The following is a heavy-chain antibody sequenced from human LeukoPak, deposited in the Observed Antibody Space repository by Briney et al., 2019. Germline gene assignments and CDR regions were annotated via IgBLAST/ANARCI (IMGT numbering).Heavy chain of an antibody. D-gene: IGHD4-17*01. Sequence: PGGSLRLSCAASGFTVSSNYMSWVRQAPGKGLEWVSVIYSGGSTYYADSVKGRFTISRDNSKNTLYLQMNSLRAEDTAVYYCAKVYDYGDFYFDYWGQGTLVTVSS. J-gene: IGHJ4*02. V-gene: IGHV3-66*01. CDR2: IYSGGST. CDR1: GFTVSSNY. CDR3: AKVYDYGDFYFDY.